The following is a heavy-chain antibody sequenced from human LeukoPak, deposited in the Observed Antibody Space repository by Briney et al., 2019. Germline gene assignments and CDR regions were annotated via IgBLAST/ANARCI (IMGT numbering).Heavy chain of an antibody. CDR3: ARELRGEVIWFDP. D-gene: IGHD3-10*01. J-gene: IGHJ5*02. V-gene: IGHV6-1*01. Sequence: SQTLALTCAISGDSVSRNSAAWNWIRQSPSRGLEWLGRTYYRSKCYNDSAVSVKSRITINPDTSQNQFYLQLNSVTPEDTAVYYCARELRGEVIWFDPWGQGTLVTVSS. CDR2: TYYRSKCYN. CDR1: GDSVSRNSAA.